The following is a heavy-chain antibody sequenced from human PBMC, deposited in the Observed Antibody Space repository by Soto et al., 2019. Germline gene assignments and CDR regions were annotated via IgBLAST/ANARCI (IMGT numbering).Heavy chain of an antibody. D-gene: IGHD5-12*01. J-gene: IGHJ4*02. CDR1: GFTFSSYA. V-gene: IGHV3-30-3*01. CDR3: ERGDLEEAKIAVGFDY. CDR2: ISYDGSNK. Sequence: GGSLRLSCAASGFTFSSYAMHWVRQAPGKGLEWVAVISYDGSNKYYADSVKGRFTISRDNSKNTLYLQMNSLRAEDTAVYYCERGDLEEAKIAVGFDYWGQGTLVTVSS.